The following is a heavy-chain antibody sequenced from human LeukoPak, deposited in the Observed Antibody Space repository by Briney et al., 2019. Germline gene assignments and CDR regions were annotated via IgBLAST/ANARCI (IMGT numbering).Heavy chain of an antibody. J-gene: IGHJ6*03. V-gene: IGHV1-69*06. Sequence: GASVKVSCKASGYTFTSYYMHWVRQAPGQGLEWMGGIIPIFGTANYAQKFQGRVTITADKSTSTAYMELSSLRSEDTAVYYCARNSPTIAAAARGTYYYYYYMDVWGKGTTVTVSS. CDR2: IIPIFGTA. CDR1: GYTFTSYY. D-gene: IGHD6-13*01. CDR3: ARNSPTIAAAARGTYYYYYYMDV.